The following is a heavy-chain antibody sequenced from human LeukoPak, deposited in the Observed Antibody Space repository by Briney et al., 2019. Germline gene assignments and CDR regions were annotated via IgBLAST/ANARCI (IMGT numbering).Heavy chain of an antibody. CDR1: GFTFDDYA. CDR2: ISWNSGSI. Sequence: GGSLRLPCAASGFTFDDYAMHWVLQAPGKGLEWVSGISWNSGSIGYADSVKGRFTISRDNAKNSLYLQMNSLRAEDTALYYCAKRAGTQDYFDYWGQGTLVTVSS. CDR3: AKRAGTQDYFDY. D-gene: IGHD6-19*01. V-gene: IGHV3-9*01. J-gene: IGHJ4*02.